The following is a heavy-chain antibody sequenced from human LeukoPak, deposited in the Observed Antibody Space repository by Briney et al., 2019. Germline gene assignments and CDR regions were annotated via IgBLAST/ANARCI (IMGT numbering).Heavy chain of an antibody. CDR2: ISGGSYT. Sequence: GGSLRLSCAASGFTFSSYNMNWVRQAPGKGLEWVSSISGGSYTSYADSVKGRFTISRDNAKNSLYLQMNSLRAEDTAVYYCAVPRIGNYYGMDVWGQGTTVTVSS. V-gene: IGHV3-21*01. J-gene: IGHJ6*02. CDR1: GFTFSSYN. D-gene: IGHD3-10*01. CDR3: AVPRIGNYYGMDV.